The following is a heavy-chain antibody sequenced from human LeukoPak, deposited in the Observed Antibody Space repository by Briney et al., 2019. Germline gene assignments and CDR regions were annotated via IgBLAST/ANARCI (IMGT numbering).Heavy chain of an antibody. CDR2: ISGSGGST. CDR3: AKDIRYSSGWYGDAFDI. V-gene: IGHV3-23*01. Sequence: PGGSLRLSCAASGFTFSSYAMSWVRQAPGKGLEWVSAISGSGGSTYYADSVKGRFTISRDNSKNTLYLQMNSLRAEDTAVYYCAKDIRYSSGWYGDAFDIWGQGTMVTVSS. CDR1: GFTFSSYA. D-gene: IGHD6-19*01. J-gene: IGHJ3*02.